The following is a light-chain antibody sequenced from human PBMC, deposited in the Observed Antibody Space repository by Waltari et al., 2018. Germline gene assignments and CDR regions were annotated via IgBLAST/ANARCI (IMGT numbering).Light chain of an antibody. V-gene: IGLV2-23*02. CDR1: NSDVGSYNF. Sequence: QSALTQPASVSGSPGQSITISCTGTNSDVGSYNFVSWYQQHPGKAPKLIIYQVNKRPSGVSSRFSGSKSGNTASLTISGLQAEDEADYYCCSYAGSGTYVFGTGTRVTVL. CDR3: CSYAGSGTYV. CDR2: QVN. J-gene: IGLJ1*01.